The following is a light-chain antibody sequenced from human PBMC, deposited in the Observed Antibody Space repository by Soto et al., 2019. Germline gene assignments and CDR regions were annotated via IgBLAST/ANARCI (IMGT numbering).Light chain of an antibody. CDR3: QQRTNWPG. CDR1: QGISTY. J-gene: IGKJ3*01. V-gene: IGKV3D-11*01. CDR2: DAS. Sequence: EIVLTQSPATLSLSPGERATLSCRASQGISTYLAWYQQKPGQAPRLLIYDASNRAAGIPARFRGGGSGTDFTLTISSLELEDFAVYYCQQRTNWPGFGPGTKVDIK.